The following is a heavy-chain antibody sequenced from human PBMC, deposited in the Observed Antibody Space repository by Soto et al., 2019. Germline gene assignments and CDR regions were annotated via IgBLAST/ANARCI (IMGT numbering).Heavy chain of an antibody. Sequence: QVQLVESGGGVVQPGRSLRLSCAASGFTFSSYGIHWVRQAPGKGLERVALVWYDGGNKYYADSVTGRFTISRDNSKNTLYLQMNSLRAEDTAVYYCVRAAGYSGNDYVYYYGMYVWGQGTTVTVSS. D-gene: IGHD5-12*01. J-gene: IGHJ6*02. V-gene: IGHV3-33*01. CDR3: VRAAGYSGNDYVYYYGMYV. CDR1: GFTFSSYG. CDR2: VWYDGGNK.